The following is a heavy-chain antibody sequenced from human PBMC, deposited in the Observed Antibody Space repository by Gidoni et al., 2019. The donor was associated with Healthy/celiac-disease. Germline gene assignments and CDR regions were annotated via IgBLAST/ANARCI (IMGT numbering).Heavy chain of an antibody. CDR1: GGSFSGYY. V-gene: IGHV4-34*01. D-gene: IGHD3-10*01. CDR2: INHSGST. Sequence: QVQLQQWGAGLLKPSETLSLTCAVYGGSFSGYYWSWIRQPPGKGLEWIGEINHSGSTNYNPSLKSRVTISVDTSKNQFSLKLSSVTAADTAVYYCALWFGEKTNIWGQGTMVTVSS. CDR3: ALWFGEKTNI. J-gene: IGHJ3*02.